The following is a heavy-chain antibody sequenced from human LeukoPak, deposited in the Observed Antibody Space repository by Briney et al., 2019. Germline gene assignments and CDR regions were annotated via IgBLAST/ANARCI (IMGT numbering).Heavy chain of an antibody. D-gene: IGHD4/OR15-4a*01. Sequence: PGGSLRLSCAASGFSFSSYGMHWVRQAPGRGLEWVAFIWDDGSNKYYADSVKGRFTISRDNSKNTLYLQMNSLRAEDTAVYYCAKDPRRGGLWYYFDYWGQGTLVTVSS. CDR3: AKDPRRGGLWYYFDY. J-gene: IGHJ4*02. CDR2: IWDDGSNK. V-gene: IGHV3-30*02. CDR1: GFSFSSYG.